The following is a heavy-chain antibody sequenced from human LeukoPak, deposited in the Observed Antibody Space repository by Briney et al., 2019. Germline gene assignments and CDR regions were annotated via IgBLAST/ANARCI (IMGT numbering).Heavy chain of an antibody. Sequence: GGSLRLSCAASGFTFTSYSMNWVRQAPGKGLEWVSTISGGGGSTYYADSMKGRFTISRDNSKDMLYLQIDSLRAEDTAIYFCAKDGPWRPTAEWGQGVLLTVSS. D-gene: IGHD1-1*01. V-gene: IGHV3-23*01. CDR3: AKDGPWRPTAE. J-gene: IGHJ4*02. CDR2: ISGGGGST. CDR1: GFTFTSYS.